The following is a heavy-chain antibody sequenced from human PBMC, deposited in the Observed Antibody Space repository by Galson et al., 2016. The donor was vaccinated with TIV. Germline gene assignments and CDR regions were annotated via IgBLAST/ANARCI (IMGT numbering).Heavy chain of an antibody. CDR1: GFTFYIYG. J-gene: IGHJ4*02. CDR3: AKVGARGYGDYPYYLEY. Sequence: SLRLSCAASGFTFYIYGIHWVRQAPGKGLEWLGFISYDGTNEKYADSVKGRFTISRDNSKNTVSLQMNSLRTEDTAVYSCAKVGARGYGDYPYYLEYWGQGTPVIVSS. D-gene: IGHD4-17*01. CDR2: ISYDGTNE. V-gene: IGHV3-30*18.